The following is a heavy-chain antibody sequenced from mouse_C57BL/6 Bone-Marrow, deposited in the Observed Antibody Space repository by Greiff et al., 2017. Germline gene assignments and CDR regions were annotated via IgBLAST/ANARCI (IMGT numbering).Heavy chain of an antibody. D-gene: IGHD1-1*01. CDR1: GYAFSSSW. CDR3: ARDYGSSYNFFAY. V-gene: IGHV1-82*01. J-gene: IGHJ3*01. Sequence: VQLQQSGPELVKPGASVKIPCKASGYAFSSSWMNWVKQRPGKGLEWIGRIYPGDGDTNYNGKFKGKATLTADKSSSTAYMQLSSLTSEDSTVYFCARDYGSSYNFFAYWGQGTLVTVSA. CDR2: IYPGDGDT.